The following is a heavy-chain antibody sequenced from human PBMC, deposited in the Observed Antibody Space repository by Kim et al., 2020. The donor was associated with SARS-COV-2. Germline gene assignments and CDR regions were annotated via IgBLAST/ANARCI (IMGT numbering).Heavy chain of an antibody. V-gene: IGHV3-11*01. Sequence: GGSLRLSCAASGFTFSDYYMSWIRQAPGKGLEWVSYISSSGSTIYYADSVKGRFTISRDNAKNSLYLQMNSLRAEDTAVYYCARDGDCSGGSCYSLVNGMDVWGQGTTVTVSS. CDR1: GFTFSDYY. J-gene: IGHJ6*02. CDR2: ISSSGSTI. CDR3: ARDGDCSGGSCYSLVNGMDV. D-gene: IGHD2-15*01.